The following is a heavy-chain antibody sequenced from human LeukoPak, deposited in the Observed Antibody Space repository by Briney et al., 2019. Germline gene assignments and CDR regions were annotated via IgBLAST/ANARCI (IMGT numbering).Heavy chain of an antibody. V-gene: IGHV4-39*07. CDR2: IYYSGST. D-gene: IGHD3-3*01. J-gene: IGHJ5*02. CDR1: GGSISSSSYY. CDR3: ARDLYYDFWSGYYRGQNNWFDP. Sequence: SETLSLTCTVSGGSISSSSYYWGWIRQPPGKGLEWIGSIYYSGSTYYNPSLKSRVTISVDTSKNQFSLKLSSVTAADTAVYCCARDLYYDFWSGYYRGQNNWFDPWGQGTLVTVSS.